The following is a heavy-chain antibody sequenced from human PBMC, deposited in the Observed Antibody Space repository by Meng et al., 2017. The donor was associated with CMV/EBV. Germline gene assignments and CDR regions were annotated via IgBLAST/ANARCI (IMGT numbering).Heavy chain of an antibody. V-gene: IGHV4-34*04. J-gene: IGHJ5*02. CDR3: ARLPDVVDGGLVTGNWVDP. CDR1: GGSISEYY. Sequence: SETLSLTCAIYGGSISEYYWGWIRQSPAKGLEWIGEINHRGVTNTNSSLASRATLSIDTSKNQFSLKLISMTAVDTAMYYCARLPDVVDGGLVTGNWVDPWGQGTLVTVSS. CDR2: INHRGVT. D-gene: IGHD5-18*01.